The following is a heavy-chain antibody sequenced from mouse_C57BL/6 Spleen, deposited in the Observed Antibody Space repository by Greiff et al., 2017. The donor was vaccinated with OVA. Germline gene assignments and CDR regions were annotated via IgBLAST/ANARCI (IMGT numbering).Heavy chain of an antibody. D-gene: IGHD2-4*01. J-gene: IGHJ2*01. V-gene: IGHV1-80*01. Sequence: VKLMESGAELVKPGASVKISCKASGYAFSSYWMNWVKQRPGKGLEWIGQIYPGDGDTNYNGKFKGKATLTADKSSSTAYMQLSSLTSEDSAVYFCARAGYDSYFDYWGQGTTLTVSS. CDR1: GYAFSSYW. CDR2: IYPGDGDT. CDR3: ARAGYDSYFDY.